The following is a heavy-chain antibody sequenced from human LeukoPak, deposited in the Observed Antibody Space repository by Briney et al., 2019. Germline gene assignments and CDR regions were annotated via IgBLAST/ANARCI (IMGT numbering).Heavy chain of an antibody. D-gene: IGHD5-12*01. Sequence: ASVKVSCKASGYTFTSYGISWVRQAPGQGLEWMGWISAYNGNTNYAQKLQGRVTMTTDTSTSTAYMELRSLRSDDTAVYYCARARRPSGYAVFLDYWGQGTLVTVSS. V-gene: IGHV1-18*04. J-gene: IGHJ4*02. CDR3: ARARRPSGYAVFLDY. CDR1: GYTFTSYG. CDR2: ISAYNGNT.